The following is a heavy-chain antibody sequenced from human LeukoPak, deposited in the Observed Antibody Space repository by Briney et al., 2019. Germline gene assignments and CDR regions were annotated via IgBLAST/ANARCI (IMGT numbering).Heavy chain of an antibody. CDR2: ISSSSRTT. J-gene: IGHJ6*03. Sequence: PGTSLRLSCVASGFTFGNYAMYWVRQAPGKGLEWVSYISSSSRTTNYADSVKGRFTISRDNAKNSLYLQMNSLRAEDTAVYYCSRDYPRRLSDQWGYYYYMDVWGKGTTVTVSS. CDR3: SRDYPRRLSDQWGYYYYMDV. V-gene: IGHV3-48*04. CDR1: GFTFGNYA. D-gene: IGHD1-26*01.